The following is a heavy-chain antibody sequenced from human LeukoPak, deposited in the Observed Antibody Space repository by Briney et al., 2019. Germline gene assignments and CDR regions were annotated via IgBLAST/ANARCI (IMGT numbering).Heavy chain of an antibody. CDR1: GFTFSSYA. CDR3: AKEGIVVVAVARSLYYFDY. CDR2: ISGSGGST. V-gene: IGHV3-23*01. Sequence: GESLRLSCAASGFTFSSYAMSWVRQAPGKGLEWVSAISGSGGSTYYADSVKGRFTISRANSKNTPYLQMNSLRAEDTAVYYCAKEGIVVVAVARSLYYFDYWGQGALVSVSS. J-gene: IGHJ4*02. D-gene: IGHD2-2*01.